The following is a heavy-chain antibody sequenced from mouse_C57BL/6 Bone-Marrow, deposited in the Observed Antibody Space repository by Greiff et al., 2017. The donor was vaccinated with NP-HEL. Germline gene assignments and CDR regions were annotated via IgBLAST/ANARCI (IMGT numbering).Heavy chain of an antibody. V-gene: IGHV1-69*01. CDR3: AIGVNYYGSSSDY. J-gene: IGHJ2*01. D-gene: IGHD1-1*01. Sequence: QVQLQQPGAELVMPGASVKLSCKASGYTFTSYWMHWVKQRPGQGLEWIGEIDPSDSYTNYNQKFKGKSTLTVDKSSSTAYMQLSSLTSEDSAVYYCAIGVNYYGSSSDYWGQGTTLTVSS. CDR1: GYTFTSYW. CDR2: IDPSDSYT.